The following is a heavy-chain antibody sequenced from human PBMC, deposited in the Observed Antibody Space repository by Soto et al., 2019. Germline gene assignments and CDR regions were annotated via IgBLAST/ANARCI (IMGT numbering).Heavy chain of an antibody. V-gene: IGHV4-30-2*01. J-gene: IGHJ3*02. Sequence: SETLSLTCAVSGGSTSSGGYSWSWIRQPPGKGLEWIGYIYHSGSTYYNPSLKSRVTISVDRSKNQFSLKLSSVTAADTAVYYCARGGYYDSSGYYQDAFDIWGQGTMVT. D-gene: IGHD3-22*01. CDR2: IYHSGST. CDR1: GGSTSSGGYS. CDR3: ARGGYYDSSGYYQDAFDI.